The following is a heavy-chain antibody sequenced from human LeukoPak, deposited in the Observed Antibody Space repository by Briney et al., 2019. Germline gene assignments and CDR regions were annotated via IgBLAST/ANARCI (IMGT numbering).Heavy chain of an antibody. J-gene: IGHJ5*02. V-gene: IGHV4-61*02. D-gene: IGHD6-13*01. CDR2: IYTSGST. CDR3: ARDGYSSSWYEYNWFDP. Sequence: PSETLSLTCTVSGGSISSGSYYWSWIRQPAGKGLEWIGRIYTSGSTNYNPSLKSRVTISVDTSKNQFSLKLSSVTVADTAVYYCARDGYSSSWYEYNWFDPWGQGTLVTVSS. CDR1: GGSISSGSYY.